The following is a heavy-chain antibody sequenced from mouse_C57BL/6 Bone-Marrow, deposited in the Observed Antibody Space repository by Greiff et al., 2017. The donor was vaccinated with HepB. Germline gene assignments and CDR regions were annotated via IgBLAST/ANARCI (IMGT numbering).Heavy chain of an antibody. J-gene: IGHJ2*01. CDR3: ARGGCLLRGYFDY. CDR1: GYTFTSYW. Sequence: VQLQQPGAELVKPGASVKLSCKASGYTFTSYWMHWVKQRPGQGLEWIGMIHPNSGSTNYNEKFKSKATLTVDKSSSTAYMQLSSLTSEYSAVYYCARGGCLLRGYFDYWGRGTALTVSS. D-gene: IGHD2-3*01. V-gene: IGHV1-64*01. CDR2: IHPNSGST.